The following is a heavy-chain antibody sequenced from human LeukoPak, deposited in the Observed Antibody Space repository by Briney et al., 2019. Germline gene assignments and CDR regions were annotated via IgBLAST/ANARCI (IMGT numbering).Heavy chain of an antibody. Sequence: GGSLRLSCAASGFTFSRYSMNWVRQAPGKGLEWVSYISSSGSTIYYADSVKGRFTISRDNAKNSLYLQMNSLRTEDTAVYYCARGDKQLVFNRNKGGFDPWGQGTLVTVSS. CDR3: ARGDKQLVFNRNKGGFDP. CDR1: GFTFSRYS. D-gene: IGHD6-13*01. V-gene: IGHV3-48*04. CDR2: ISSSGSTI. J-gene: IGHJ5*02.